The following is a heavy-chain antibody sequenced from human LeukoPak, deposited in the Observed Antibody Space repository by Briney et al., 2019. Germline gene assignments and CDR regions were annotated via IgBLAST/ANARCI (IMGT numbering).Heavy chain of an antibody. Sequence: PGGSLRLSCAASGFTFSSYWMSWVRQAPGKGLEWVANIKQDGSEKYYVDSVKGRFTISRDNAKNSLYLQMNSLRAEDTAVYYCSGYSSGWYRNYWGQGTLVTVSS. V-gene: IGHV3-7*01. J-gene: IGHJ4*02. CDR3: SGYSSGWYRNY. D-gene: IGHD6-19*01. CDR2: IKQDGSEK. CDR1: GFTFSSYW.